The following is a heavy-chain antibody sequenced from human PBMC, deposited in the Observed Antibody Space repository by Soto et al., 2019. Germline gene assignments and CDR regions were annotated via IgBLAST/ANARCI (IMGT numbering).Heavy chain of an antibody. CDR1: GGTFSSYA. V-gene: IGHV1-69*13. CDR3: ARDWGITGTPGIGYYGMDV. J-gene: IGHJ6*02. D-gene: IGHD1-7*01. Sequence: SVKVSCKASGGTFSSYAISWVPQAPGQGLEWMGGIIPIFGTANYAQKFQGRVTITADESTSTAYMELSSLRSEDTAVYYCARDWGITGTPGIGYYGMDVWGQGTTVTVSS. CDR2: IIPIFGTA.